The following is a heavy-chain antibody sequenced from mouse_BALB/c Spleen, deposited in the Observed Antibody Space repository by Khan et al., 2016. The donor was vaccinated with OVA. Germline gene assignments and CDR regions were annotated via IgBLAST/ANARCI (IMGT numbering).Heavy chain of an antibody. Sequence: QIQLVQSGPELKKPGETVKISCKASGYTFTNNGMNWVRLAPGQGFKGMGWINTYTGKAAYADDFKGRFAFSLETSASTAYLQINNLKNEDTATYFCARVGYNGTMDYWGQGTSVTVSS. D-gene: IGHD2-14*01. CDR1: GYTFTNNG. J-gene: IGHJ4*01. CDR3: ARVGYNGTMDY. V-gene: IGHV9-3-1*01. CDR2: INTYTGKA.